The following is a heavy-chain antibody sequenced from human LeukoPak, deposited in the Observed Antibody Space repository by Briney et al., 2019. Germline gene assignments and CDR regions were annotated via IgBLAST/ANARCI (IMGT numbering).Heavy chain of an antibody. J-gene: IGHJ4*02. Sequence: GRSLRLSCAASGFTFSSYGMHWVRQAPGKGLEWVAVISYDGSNKYYADSVKGRFTISRDNSKNTLYLQMNSLRAGDTAVYYCAKDQGGANDYWGQGTLVTVSS. CDR3: AKDQGGANDY. CDR1: GFTFSSYG. V-gene: IGHV3-30*18. D-gene: IGHD1-26*01. CDR2: ISYDGSNK.